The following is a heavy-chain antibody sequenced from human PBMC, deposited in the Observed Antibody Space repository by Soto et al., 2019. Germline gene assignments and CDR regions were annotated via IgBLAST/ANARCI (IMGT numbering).Heavy chain of an antibody. CDR2: ISGSGGST. CDR1: GFTFSSYA. J-gene: IGHJ5*02. V-gene: IGHV3-23*01. Sequence: GGSLRLSCAASGFTFSSYAMSWVRQAPGKGLEWVSAISGSGGSTYYADSVKGRFTISRDNSKNTLYLQMNSLRAEDTAVYYFAKESYDILTGFPPPGPWGQGTLVTVSS. CDR3: AKESYDILTGFPPPGP. D-gene: IGHD3-9*01.